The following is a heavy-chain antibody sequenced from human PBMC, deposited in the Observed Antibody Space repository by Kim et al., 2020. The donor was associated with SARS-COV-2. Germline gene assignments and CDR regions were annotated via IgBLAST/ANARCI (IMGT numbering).Heavy chain of an antibody. CDR3: ARDLVRYFDWKYYYYYYGMDV. D-gene: IGHD3-9*01. V-gene: IGHV3-33*01. J-gene: IGHJ6*02. CDR1: GFTFSSYG. Sequence: GGSLRLSCAASGFTFSSYGMHWVRQAPGKGLEWVAVIWYDGSNKYYADSVKGRFTISRDNSKNKLYLQMNSLRAEDTAVYYCARDLVRYFDWKYYYYYYGMDVWGQGTTVTVSS. CDR2: IWYDGSNK.